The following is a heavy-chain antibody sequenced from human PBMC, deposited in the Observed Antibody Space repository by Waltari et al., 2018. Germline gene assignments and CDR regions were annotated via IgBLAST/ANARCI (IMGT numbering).Heavy chain of an antibody. Sequence: EVQLVESGGGLVQPGGSLRLSCAASGFMFSSYWMPGVRQAPGKGLVSVSNINPDGSITRYADSVKGRFTISRDNAKNTLFLQMNSLRGEDTAVYYCVMYSSTFLGDCWGQGTLVNVSS. CDR1: GFMFSSYW. CDR2: INPDGSIT. J-gene: IGHJ4*02. V-gene: IGHV3-74*01. CDR3: VMYSSTFLGDC. D-gene: IGHD6-13*01.